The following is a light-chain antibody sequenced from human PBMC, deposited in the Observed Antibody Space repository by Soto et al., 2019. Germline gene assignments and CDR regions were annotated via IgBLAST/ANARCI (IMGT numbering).Light chain of an antibody. J-gene: IGKJ1*01. CDR1: QSISSY. V-gene: IGKV1-39*01. CDR3: QQSYSTLWT. Sequence: DIQMTQSPSSLSASVGDRVTITCRASQSISSYLNWYQQKPGKAPKLLIYAASILQSGVPSRVSGSGSGTDFTLTISSLQPEDFATYYCQQSYSTLWTFGQGPKVEIK. CDR2: AAS.